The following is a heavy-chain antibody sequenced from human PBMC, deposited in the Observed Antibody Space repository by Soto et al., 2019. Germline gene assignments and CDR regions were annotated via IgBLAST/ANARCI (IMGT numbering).Heavy chain of an antibody. V-gene: IGHV1-69*12. CDR2: IIPMFGTA. CDR1: GGTFSTYA. J-gene: IGHJ4*02. CDR3: ASGIQLWLRRINNGYSG. Sequence: QVQLVQSGAEVKKPESSVKVSCKAPGGTFSTYAISWVRQAPGQGLEWMGGIIPMFGTANYAQRFQDRVTITADESPNKVYMALSSLRSEDTAVYFCASGIQLWLRRINNGYSGWGQGTLVTVSS. D-gene: IGHD5-18*01.